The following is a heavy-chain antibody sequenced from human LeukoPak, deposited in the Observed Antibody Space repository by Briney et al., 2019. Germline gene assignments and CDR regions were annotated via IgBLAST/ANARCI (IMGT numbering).Heavy chain of an antibody. V-gene: IGHV3-30*04. J-gene: IGHJ6*03. CDR3: ARAPYNWNYVYYYYMDV. CDR1: GFTFSSYA. Sequence: PGRSLRLSCAASGFTFSSYAMYWVRQAPGKGLQWVATILYDGSNKYYVDSVKGRFTISRDNSKNTLYLQMNSLRAEDTAVYYCARAPYNWNYVYYYYMDVWGKGTTVTVSS. D-gene: IGHD1-7*01. CDR2: ILYDGSNK.